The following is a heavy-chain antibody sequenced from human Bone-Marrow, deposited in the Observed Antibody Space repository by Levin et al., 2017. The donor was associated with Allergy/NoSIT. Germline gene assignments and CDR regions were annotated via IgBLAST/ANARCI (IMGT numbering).Heavy chain of an antibody. D-gene: IGHD3-10*02. V-gene: IGHV3-21*01. CDR1: GFTVSDYS. J-gene: IGHJ4*02. CDR2: ISTTGNYI. CDR3: ARAKFGESSPFDY. Sequence: GGSLRLSCSAAGFTVSDYSMNWVRQAPGKGLEWVSSISTTGNYIYYDDSVKGRFTISRDNAKNSLFLQMDSLRVDDSAIYYCARAKFGESSPFDYWGQGTLVTVSS.